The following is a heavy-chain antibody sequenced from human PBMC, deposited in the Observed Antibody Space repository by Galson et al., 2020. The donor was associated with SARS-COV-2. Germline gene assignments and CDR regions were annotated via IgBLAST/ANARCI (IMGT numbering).Heavy chain of an antibody. CDR3: ARGGGVAAQDF. CDR1: GGSFSGHY. CDR2: ISHNGRT. V-gene: IGHV4-34*01. Sequence: SETLSLTCAVYGGSFSGHYWSWIRQPPGKGLEWIGEISHNGRTNYNPSLKSRVILLVDASKNQFSLKLNSLTAADTAVYYCARGGGVAAQDFWGRGTPVTVSS. J-gene: IGHJ4*02. D-gene: IGHD6-25*01.